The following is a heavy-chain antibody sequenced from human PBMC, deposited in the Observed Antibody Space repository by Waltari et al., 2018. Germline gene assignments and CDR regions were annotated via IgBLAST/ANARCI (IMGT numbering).Heavy chain of an antibody. CDR3: VRDGGNFMAHDI. V-gene: IGHV1-69*16. D-gene: IGHD1-1*01. Sequence: QVQLVQSGAEVKTPGSSVKVSCKASGGTFSGHTLSWVRQAPGQGLEWVGRIIPMLGRANYAQTFQGRVSITIHQSTATSYMDLSSLKPEDTGIYYCVRDGGNFMAHDIWGQGTMVTVSS. J-gene: IGHJ3*02. CDR1: GGTFSGHT. CDR2: IIPMLGRA.